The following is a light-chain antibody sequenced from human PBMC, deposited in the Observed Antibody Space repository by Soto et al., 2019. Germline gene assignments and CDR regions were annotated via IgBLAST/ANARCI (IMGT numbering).Light chain of an antibody. Sequence: ESVSTQHPATLSLSPGERAPLSCSASQSVSSYLAWYQQKPVQAPRLLIYDASNRATGIPARFSGSGSGTDFTLTISSREPEDLAVYYSQVRSSWPVPFGGGTKVDI. CDR1: QSVSSY. CDR2: DAS. J-gene: IGKJ4*01. V-gene: IGKV3-11*01. CDR3: QVRSSWPVP.